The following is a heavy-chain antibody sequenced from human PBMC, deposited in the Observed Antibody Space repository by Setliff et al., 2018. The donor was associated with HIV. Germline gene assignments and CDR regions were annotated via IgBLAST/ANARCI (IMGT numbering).Heavy chain of an antibody. Sequence: PGGSLRLSCAASGFTFSNYWMSWVRRAPGKGLEWVANIKKDGSEKYYVDSVKGRFTISRDNAKKSLYLQMNSLRGDDTAVYYCASFQEDYWGQGTLVTVSS. J-gene: IGHJ4*02. V-gene: IGHV3-7*01. CDR1: GFTFSNYW. CDR2: IKKDGSEK. CDR3: ASFQEDY.